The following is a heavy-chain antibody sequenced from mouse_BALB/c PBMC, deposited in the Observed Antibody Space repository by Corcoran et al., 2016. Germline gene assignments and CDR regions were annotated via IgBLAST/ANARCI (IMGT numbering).Heavy chain of an antibody. Sequence: EVQLQQSGAELVKPGASVKLSCTASGFNIKDTYMHWVKQRPEQGLEWIGRIDPANGNTKYDPKFQGKATITADTSSNTAYLQLSSLTSEDTAVYYCASWDTLRYAMDYWGQGTSVTVSS. D-gene: IGHD1-1*01. CDR3: ASWDTLRYAMDY. CDR1: GFNIKDTY. V-gene: IGHV14-3*02. CDR2: IDPANGNT. J-gene: IGHJ4*01.